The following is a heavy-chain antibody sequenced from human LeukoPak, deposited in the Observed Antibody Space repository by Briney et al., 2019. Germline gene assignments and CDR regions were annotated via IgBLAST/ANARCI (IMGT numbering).Heavy chain of an antibody. D-gene: IGHD3-10*01. CDR2: IIPIFGTA. CDR3: ARRDYYGSGSYHPMDV. CDR1: GGTFSSYA. J-gene: IGHJ6*04. V-gene: IGHV1-69*05. Sequence: SVKVSYKASGGTFSSYAISWVRQAPGQGLEWMGGIIPIFGTANSAQKFQGRVTITTDESTSTAYMELSSLRSEDTAVYYCARRDYYGSGSYHPMDVGGKGTTVTVSS.